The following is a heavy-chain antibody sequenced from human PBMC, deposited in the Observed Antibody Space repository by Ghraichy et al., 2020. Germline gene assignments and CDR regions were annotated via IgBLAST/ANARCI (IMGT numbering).Heavy chain of an antibody. CDR3: ARMGDVAVDY. CDR1: GGSFSGYY. V-gene: IGHV4-34*01. J-gene: IGHJ4*02. Sequence: SETLSLTCAVYGGSFSGYYWSWIRQPPGKGLEWIGEINHSGSTNYNPSLKSRVTISVDTSKNQFSLKLSSVTAADTAVYYCARMGDVAVDYWGQGTLVTVSS. CDR2: INHSGST. D-gene: IGHD1-26*01.